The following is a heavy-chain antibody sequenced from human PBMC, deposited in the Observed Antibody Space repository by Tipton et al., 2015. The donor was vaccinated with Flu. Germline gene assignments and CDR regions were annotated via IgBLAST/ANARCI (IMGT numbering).Heavy chain of an antibody. J-gene: IGHJ4*02. Sequence: AVSGFTFSSYAMHWVRQAPGKGLEWVAVISYDGSNKYYADSVKGRFTISRDNSKNTLYLQMNSLRAEDTAVYYCARRSSYGCFDYWGQGTLVTVSS. CDR1: GFTFSSYA. V-gene: IGHV3-30-3*01. CDR2: ISYDGSNK. D-gene: IGHD5-18*01. CDR3: ARRSSYGCFDY.